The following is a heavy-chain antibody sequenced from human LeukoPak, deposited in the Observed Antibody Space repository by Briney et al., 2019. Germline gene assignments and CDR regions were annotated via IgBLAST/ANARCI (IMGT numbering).Heavy chain of an antibody. J-gene: IGHJ4*02. CDR2: ISSSGDNT. Sequence: RGSLRLSCAASGFIFRNYAMHWVRQAPGKGLEYVSAISSSGDNTYYGDSVKGRFTISRDNSKNTLSVQMSSLRVEDTAVYYCVREERGLAIDYWGQGTLVTVSS. V-gene: IGHV3-64*02. CDR3: VREERGLAIDY. CDR1: GFIFRNYA. D-gene: IGHD5-12*01.